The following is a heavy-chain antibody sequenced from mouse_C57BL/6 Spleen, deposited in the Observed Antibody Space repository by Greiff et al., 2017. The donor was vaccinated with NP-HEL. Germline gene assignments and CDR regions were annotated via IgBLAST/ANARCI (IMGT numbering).Heavy chain of an antibody. Sequence: EVQRVESGEGLVKPGGSLKLSCAASGFTFSSYAMSWVRQTPEKRLEWVAYISSGGDYIYYADTVKGRFTISRDNARNTLYLQMSSLKSEDTAMYYCTRDPSEGYFDYWGQGTTLTVSS. CDR2: ISSGGDYI. CDR1: GFTFSSYA. CDR3: TRDPSEGYFDY. V-gene: IGHV5-9-1*02. J-gene: IGHJ2*01.